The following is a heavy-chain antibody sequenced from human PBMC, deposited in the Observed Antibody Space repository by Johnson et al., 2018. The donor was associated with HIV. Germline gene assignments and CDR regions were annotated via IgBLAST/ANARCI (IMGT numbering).Heavy chain of an antibody. D-gene: IGHD4-17*01. CDR2: ISYDGSNK. CDR3: ARDLLYGETAFDI. Sequence: QVLLVESGGGVVQPGRSLRLSCAASGFTFSSYAMHWVRQAPGKGLEWVAVISYDGSNKYYVDSVKGRFTISRDNSKNTLYLQVNSLRGEDTAVYYCARDLLYGETAFDIWGQGTMVTVSS. CDR1: GFTFSSYA. V-gene: IGHV3-30*04. J-gene: IGHJ3*02.